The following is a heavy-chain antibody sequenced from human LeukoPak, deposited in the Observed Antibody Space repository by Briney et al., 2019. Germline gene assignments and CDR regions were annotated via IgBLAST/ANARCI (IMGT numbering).Heavy chain of an antibody. V-gene: IGHV4-34*01. CDR3: ARSWMVAAPYFDY. CDR1: GGSFSGYD. D-gene: IGHD2-15*01. CDR2: INYSGST. J-gene: IGHJ4*02. Sequence: PSETLYLTCAVYGGSFSGYDWSWIRQPPGKGLEWIGEINYSGSTNYNPSLKSRVTISIDTSKNQFSLRLSSVTAADTAVYYCARSWMVAAPYFDYWGQGTLVTVSS.